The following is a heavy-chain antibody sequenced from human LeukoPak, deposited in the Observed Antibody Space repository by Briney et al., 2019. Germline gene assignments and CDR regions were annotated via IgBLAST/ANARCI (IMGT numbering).Heavy chain of an antibody. J-gene: IGHJ4*02. CDR1: GGSISSYY. V-gene: IGHV4-59*01. D-gene: IGHD6-13*01. CDR2: IYYSGIT. CDR3: ATYSKSKGYFDY. Sequence: KPSETLSLTCTVSGGSISSYYWSWIRQPPRKGLEWLGYIYYSGITNYNPSLKSRVTISVDMSKNQLSLKLSSVTAADTAVYYCATYSKSKGYFDYWGQGTLVTVSS.